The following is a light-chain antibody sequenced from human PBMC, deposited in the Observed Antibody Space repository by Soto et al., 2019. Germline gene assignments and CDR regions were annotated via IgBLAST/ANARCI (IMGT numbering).Light chain of an antibody. CDR2: AAS. CDR1: QDISNY. J-gene: IGKJ3*01. V-gene: IGKV1-27*01. CDR3: QKYNSAPRT. Sequence: DIQMTQSPSFLSASIGDRVTITCRASQDISNYLAWYQQRPGQIPELLIYAASTLQSGVPSRFSGSGSGTDFTLTISSLQPEDVATYYCQKYNSAPRTFGPGTKVDLK.